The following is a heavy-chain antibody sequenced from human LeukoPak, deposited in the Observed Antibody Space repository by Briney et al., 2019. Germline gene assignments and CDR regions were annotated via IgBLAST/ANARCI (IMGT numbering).Heavy chain of an antibody. CDR3: AREGGYCTNGVCPFDY. CDR1: GVSFSGYY. Sequence: PETLSLTCAVYGVSFSGYYWSWIRQPPGKGLEWIGEINHSGSTNYNPSLKSRVTISVDTSKNQFSLKLGSVTAADTAVYYCAREGGYCTNGVCPFDYWGQGTLVTVSS. D-gene: IGHD2-8*01. J-gene: IGHJ4*02. V-gene: IGHV4-34*01. CDR2: INHSGST.